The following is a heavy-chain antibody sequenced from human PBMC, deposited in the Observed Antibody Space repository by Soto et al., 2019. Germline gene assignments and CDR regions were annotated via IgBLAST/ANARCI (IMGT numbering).Heavy chain of an antibody. V-gene: IGHV1-58*01. D-gene: IGHD2-2*02. CDR2: IVVGSGNT. Sequence: SVTVSCTASVFTFTSSAVQWVRQARGQRLEWIGWIVVGSGNTNYAQKFQERVTITRDMSTSTAYMELSSLRSEDTAVYYCAAARDIVVVPAAIDVVLGYGMDVWGQGTTVTVSS. J-gene: IGHJ6*02. CDR1: VFTFTSSA. CDR3: AAARDIVVVPAAIDVVLGYGMDV.